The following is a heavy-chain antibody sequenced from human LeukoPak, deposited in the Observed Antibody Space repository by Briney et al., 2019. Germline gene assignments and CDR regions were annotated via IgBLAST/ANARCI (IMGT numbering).Heavy chain of an antibody. V-gene: IGHV5-51*01. J-gene: IGHJ3*02. CDR2: IYAGDSDT. Sequence: GESLKISCQGSGYNFNEYWIGWVRQMPGKGLEWMGMIYAGDSDTRYSPSFQGQVTISVDTSVNTAYLQWSSLKASDTAMYYCARGYGIIWGQGTMVTVSS. D-gene: IGHD4-17*01. CDR3: ARGYGII. CDR1: GYNFNEYW.